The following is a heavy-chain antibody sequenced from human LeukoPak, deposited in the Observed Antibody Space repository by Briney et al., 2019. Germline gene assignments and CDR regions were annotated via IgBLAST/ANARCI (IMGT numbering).Heavy chain of an antibody. J-gene: IGHJ4*02. CDR3: ARQSGSASSRGSYVY. V-gene: IGHV5-51*01. Sequence: GESLKISCKGPGYIFTNYWIGWVRQMPGKDLEWMGVIYPGDSDTRYSPSFHGQVTISADKSISTAYLQWNSLKASDTAMYYCARQSGSASSRGSYVYWGQGTLVTVSS. D-gene: IGHD3-10*01. CDR1: GYIFTNYW. CDR2: IYPGDSDT.